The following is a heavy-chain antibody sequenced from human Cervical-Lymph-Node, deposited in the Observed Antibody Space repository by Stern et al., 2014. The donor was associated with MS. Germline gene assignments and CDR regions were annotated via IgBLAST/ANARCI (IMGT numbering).Heavy chain of an antibody. CDR2: ISGSGGST. J-gene: IGHJ4*02. CDR1: GFTFSSYA. V-gene: IGHV3-23*04. Sequence: DQLVQSGGGLVQPGGSLRLSCAASGFTFSSYAMRRVRQAPGRGLEWVSAISGSGGSTYYADSVKGRFTISRDNSKNTLYLEMNSLRAEDTAVYYCANNIVAMQDFDYWGQGTLVTVSS. CDR3: ANNIVAMQDFDY. D-gene: IGHD5-12*01.